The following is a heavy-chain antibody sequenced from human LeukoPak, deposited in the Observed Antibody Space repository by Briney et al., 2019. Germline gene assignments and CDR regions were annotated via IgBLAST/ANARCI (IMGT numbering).Heavy chain of an antibody. D-gene: IGHD3-22*01. J-gene: IGHJ4*02. V-gene: IGHV3-43*02. CDR2: ISGDGGST. Sequence: PGGSLRLSCAASGFTFDDCAMHWVRQAPGKGLEWVSLISGDGGSTYYADSVKGRFTISRDNSKNSLYLQMNSLRTEDTALYYCAKNEGYWDSSGPDYWGQGTLVTVSS. CDR3: AKNEGYWDSSGPDY. CDR1: GFTFDDCA.